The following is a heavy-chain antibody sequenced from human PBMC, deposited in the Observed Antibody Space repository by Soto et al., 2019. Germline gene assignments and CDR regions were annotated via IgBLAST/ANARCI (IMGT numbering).Heavy chain of an antibody. D-gene: IGHD2-2*01. CDR1: GRSISISSYY. V-gene: IGHV4-31*03. CDR3: ARVWGDIVVVPAAPSAFDI. Sequence: PSETLSLTCTFSGRSISISSYYWGWIRQHPGKGLEWIGYIYCSGSTYYNPSLKSRVTISVDTSKNQFSLKLSSVTAADTAVYYCARVWGDIVVVPAAPSAFDIWGQGTMVTVS. J-gene: IGHJ3*02. CDR2: IYCSGST.